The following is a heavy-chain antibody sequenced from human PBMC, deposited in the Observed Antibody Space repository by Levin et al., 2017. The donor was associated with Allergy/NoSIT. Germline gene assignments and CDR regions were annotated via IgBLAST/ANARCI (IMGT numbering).Heavy chain of an antibody. Sequence: ASVKVSCKTSGYTFTSYDINWVRQVTGQGLEWMGWMNPKSGNTGSAQKFQGRVTMTRNTSITTAYMELSSLRSEDTAVYYCARAIRGSSLRYYFDSWGHGALVTVSS. CDR2: MNPKSGNT. D-gene: IGHD3-10*01. CDR3: ARAIRGSSLRYYFDS. V-gene: IGHV1-8*01. J-gene: IGHJ4*03. CDR1: GYTFTSYD.